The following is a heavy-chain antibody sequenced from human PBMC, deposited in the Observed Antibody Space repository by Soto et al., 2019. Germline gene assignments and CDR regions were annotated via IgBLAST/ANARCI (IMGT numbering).Heavy chain of an antibody. CDR1: GYGFTTYG. V-gene: IGHV1-18*01. J-gene: IGHJ4*02. CDR2: ISAHNGNT. D-gene: IGHD1-1*01. CDR3: ARGRYGDY. Sequence: QVHLVQSGAEVKKPGASVKVSCKGSGYGFTTYGITWVRQAPGQGLEWMAWISAHNGNTNYAQKLQGRVTVTRDTSTSTAYRELRSLRSDDTAVYYCARGRYGDYWGQGALVTVS.